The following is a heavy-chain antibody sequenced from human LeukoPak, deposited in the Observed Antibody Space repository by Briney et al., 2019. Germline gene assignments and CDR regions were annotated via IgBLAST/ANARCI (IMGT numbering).Heavy chain of an antibody. V-gene: IGHV3-53*01. J-gene: IGHJ6*03. CDR2: LYSGGSA. CDR3: ARAGGGYRYGYYYHFYMDV. D-gene: IGHD5-18*01. CDR1: GFNVSSNY. Sequence: GGALRLSCAACGFNVSSNYMSWVRQAEGKGLEWVALLYSGGSAFHADRVTGRFTVSRDNSKNPLYLQLNSLRAEDTAVYYCARAGGGYRYGYYYHFYMDVWGKGTTVTVSS.